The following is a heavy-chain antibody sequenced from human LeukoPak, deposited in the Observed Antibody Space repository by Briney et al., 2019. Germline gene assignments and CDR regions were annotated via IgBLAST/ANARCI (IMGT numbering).Heavy chain of an antibody. V-gene: IGHV4-30-2*01. J-gene: IGHJ4*02. D-gene: IGHD6-6*01. CDR3: ARGRMRMGIIAARRGGTFDY. CDR2: INHSGST. CDR1: GGSISSGGYS. Sequence: PSETLSLTCAVSGGSISSGGYSWSWIRQPPGKGLEWIGEINHSGSTNYNPSLKSRVTISVDTSKNQFSLKLSSVTAADTAVYYCARGRMRMGIIAARRGGTFDYWGQGTLVTVSS.